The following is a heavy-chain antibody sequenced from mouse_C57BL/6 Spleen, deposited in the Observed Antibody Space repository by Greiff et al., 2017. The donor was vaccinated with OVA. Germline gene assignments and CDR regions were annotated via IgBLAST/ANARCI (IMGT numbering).Heavy chain of an antibody. Sequence: ESGPGLVKPSQSLSLTFSVTGYSITSGYYWNWIRQFPGNKLEWMGCISYDGSNNYNPSLKNRISITRDTSKNQFFLKLNSVTTEDTATYYCARDYGRNYFDYWGQGTTLTVSS. CDR3: ARDYGRNYFDY. CDR2: ISYDGSN. CDR1: GYSITSGYY. V-gene: IGHV3-6*01. D-gene: IGHD1-1*01. J-gene: IGHJ2*01.